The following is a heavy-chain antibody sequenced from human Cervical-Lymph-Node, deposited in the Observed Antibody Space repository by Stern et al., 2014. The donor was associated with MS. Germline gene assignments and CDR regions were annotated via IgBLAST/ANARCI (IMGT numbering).Heavy chain of an antibody. V-gene: IGHV3-11*01. CDR2: ISSSGITI. CDR1: GFTLSDYY. CDR3: AREDHLYPLDI. Sequence: VQLVESGGGLVKPGGSLRLSCAASGFTLSDYYMSWIRQAPGKGLEWGSYISSSGITIYYADSVKGRFTISSDNAKNSLYLQMISLRAEDTAVYYCAREDHLYPLDIWGQGTMVTVSS. J-gene: IGHJ3*02. D-gene: IGHD1-14*01.